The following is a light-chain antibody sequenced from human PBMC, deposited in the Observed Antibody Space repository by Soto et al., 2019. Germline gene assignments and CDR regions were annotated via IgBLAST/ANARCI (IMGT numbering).Light chain of an antibody. V-gene: IGKV2-30*02. CDR3: MQGTHWPIT. J-gene: IGKJ5*01. Sequence: DVVMTQYQLSLPVTLAQPASISCRSTQSLVHSDGIAYFSWFQQRTGRSPRRIIYKVSNRDSGVPARFSGSGSGTDLELKISRVEAEDVGVYYCMQGTHWPITCGQGTRLEIK. CDR1: QSLVHSDGIAY. CDR2: KVS.